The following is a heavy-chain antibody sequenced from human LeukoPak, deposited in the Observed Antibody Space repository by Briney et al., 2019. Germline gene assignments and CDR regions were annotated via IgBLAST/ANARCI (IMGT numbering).Heavy chain of an antibody. CDR2: IYPNSGGT. V-gene: IGHV1-2*02. Sequence: ASVKVSCKASGYTLSGHYMHWVRQAPGQGLEWMGWIYPNSGGTNYAQKFQGRVTMTRDTSISTAYMELRRLKSDDTAMYYCARVVGFGDYPFDYWGQGTLVTVSS. D-gene: IGHD4-17*01. CDR3: ARVVGFGDYPFDY. CDR1: GYTLSGHY. J-gene: IGHJ4*02.